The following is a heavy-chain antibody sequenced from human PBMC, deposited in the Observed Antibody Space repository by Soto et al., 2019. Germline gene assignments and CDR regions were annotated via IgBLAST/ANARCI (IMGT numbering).Heavy chain of an antibody. J-gene: IGHJ4*03. V-gene: IGHV5-51*01. D-gene: IGHD5-18*01. CDR3: ARVVDTAMDWYFDY. CDR1: GYSFTSYW. CDR2: IYPGHSDT. Sequence: GESQKISCQGSGYSFTSYWFRWVRQMPGQGLEWMGIIYPGHSDTRYSPSFQGQVTISADKSISNAYLQWSSLKASDTAMYYCARVVDTAMDWYFDYWGQGTTVTVS.